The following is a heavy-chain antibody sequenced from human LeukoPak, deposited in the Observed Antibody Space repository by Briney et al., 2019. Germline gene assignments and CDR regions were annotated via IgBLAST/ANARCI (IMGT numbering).Heavy chain of an antibody. D-gene: IGHD3-3*01. CDR3: ARSKQYAIFGVVIISWFDP. V-gene: IGHV1-69*04. CDR1: GGTFSSYA. Sequence: GASVKVSCKASGGTFSSYAISWVRQAPGQGLEWMGRIIPILGIANYAQKFQGRVTITADKSTSTAYMELSSLRSEDTAVYYCARSKQYAIFGVVIISWFDPWGRGTLVTVSS. J-gene: IGHJ5*02. CDR2: IIPILGIA.